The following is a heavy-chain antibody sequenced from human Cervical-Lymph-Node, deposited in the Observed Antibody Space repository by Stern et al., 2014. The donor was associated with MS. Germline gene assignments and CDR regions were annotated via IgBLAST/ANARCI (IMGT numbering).Heavy chain of an antibody. CDR1: GYSFTAYY. CDR2: IDPNSGGI. V-gene: IGHV1-2*02. Sequence: QMQLVQSGAEVKKPGASVKVSCKASGYSFTAYYMHWVRQAPGQGLEWMGWIDPNSGGIKSAQNFQGRVTMTRDTSISTFYMELSGLTSDDTAVFYCARERHSMDVWGQGTTVTVSS. J-gene: IGHJ6*02. CDR3: ARERHSMDV.